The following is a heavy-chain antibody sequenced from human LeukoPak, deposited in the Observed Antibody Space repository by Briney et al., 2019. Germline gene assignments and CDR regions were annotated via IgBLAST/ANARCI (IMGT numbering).Heavy chain of an antibody. V-gene: IGHV3-23*01. CDR2: ISGSGGST. Sequence: GGSLRLSCAASGFTFSSYAMSWVRQAPGKGLEWVSAISGSGGSTYYADSVKGRFTISRDNSKNTLYLQMNSLRAEDTAVYYCAKDPGGVIVINYFDYWGQGTLVTVSS. D-gene: IGHD3-16*02. J-gene: IGHJ4*02. CDR1: GFTFSSYA. CDR3: AKDPGGVIVINYFDY.